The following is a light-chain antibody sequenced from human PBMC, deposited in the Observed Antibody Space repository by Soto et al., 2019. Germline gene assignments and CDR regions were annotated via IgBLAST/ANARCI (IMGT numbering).Light chain of an antibody. CDR3: QQYNDWPLYT. CDR1: QSVSSS. CDR2: GAS. J-gene: IGKJ2*01. Sequence: EIVMTQSPATLSVSPGERGTLSCRASQSVSSSLAWYQQKPGQAPRLLIYGASIRATGIPARFSGGGSGTECTLTISSLQSEDFAVYYCQQYNDWPLYTFGQGTKLEIK. V-gene: IGKV3D-15*01.